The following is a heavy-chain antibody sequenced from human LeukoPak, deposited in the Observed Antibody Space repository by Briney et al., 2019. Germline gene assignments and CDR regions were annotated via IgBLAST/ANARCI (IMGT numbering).Heavy chain of an antibody. V-gene: IGHV4-59*08. D-gene: IGHD5-18*01. J-gene: IGHJ4*02. CDR2: IYYSGST. CDR1: GGSISSYY. CDR3: ARRVASSYSSGYYYFDY. Sequence: SETLSLTCTVSGGSISSYYWSWIRQPPGKGLEWIGYIYYSGSTNYNPSLKSRVTISVDTSKNQFSLKLSSVTAADTAVYYCARRVASSYSSGYYYFDYWGQGTLVTVSS.